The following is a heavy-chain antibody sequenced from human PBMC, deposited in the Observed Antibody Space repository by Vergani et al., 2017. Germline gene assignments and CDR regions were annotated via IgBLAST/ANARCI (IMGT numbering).Heavy chain of an antibody. J-gene: IGHJ3*02. Sequence: QVQLVQSGAEVKKPGASVKVSCKASGYTFTSYDINWVRQATGQGLEWMGWMNPNSGNTGYAQKFQGRVTMTRNTSISTAYMELSSLRSEDTAVYYCARVMNSSGWYANDAFDIWGQGTMVTVSS. V-gene: IGHV1-8*01. CDR1: GYTFTSYD. CDR2: MNPNSGNT. D-gene: IGHD6-19*01. CDR3: ARVMNSSGWYANDAFDI.